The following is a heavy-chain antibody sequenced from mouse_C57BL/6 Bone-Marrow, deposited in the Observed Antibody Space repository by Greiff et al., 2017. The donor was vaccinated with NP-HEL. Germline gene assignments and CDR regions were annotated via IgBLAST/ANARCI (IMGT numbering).Heavy chain of an antibody. CDR2: ISDGGSYT. D-gene: IGHD1-1*01. CDR3: ARDEARITTVVAHWYFDV. J-gene: IGHJ1*03. Sequence: EVKLVESGGGLVKPGGSLKLSCAASGFTFSSYAMSWVRQTPEKRLEWVATISDGGSYTYYSDNVKGRFTISRDNAKNNLYLQMSHLKSEDTAMYYCARDEARITTVVAHWYFDVWGTGTTVTVSS. CDR1: GFTFSSYA. V-gene: IGHV5-4*01.